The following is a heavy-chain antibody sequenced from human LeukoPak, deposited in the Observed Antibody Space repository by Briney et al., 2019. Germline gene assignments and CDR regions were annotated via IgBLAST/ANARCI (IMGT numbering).Heavy chain of an antibody. V-gene: IGHV3-7*01. D-gene: IGHD4-11*01. CDR2: IKQDGSEK. J-gene: IGHJ4*02. CDR1: GFNFSDYN. CDR3: ERDPYHDYSNPLDY. Sequence: GGSLRLSCAASGFNFSDYNMHWVRQAPGKGLEWVANIKQDGSEKYYVDSVKGRFTISRDNAKNSLYLQMNSLRAEDTAVYYCERDPYHDYSNPLDYWGQGTLVTVSS.